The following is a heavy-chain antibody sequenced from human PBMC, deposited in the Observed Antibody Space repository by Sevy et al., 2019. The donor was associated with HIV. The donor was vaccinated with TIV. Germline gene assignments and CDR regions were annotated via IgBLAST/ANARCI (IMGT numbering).Heavy chain of an antibody. Sequence: GGSLRLSCAASGFRFSDFYMTWVRQAPGKGLEWIAYIGSSHSNRYYADSVKGRVAISRDNAKNSVYLQINSLNAEDTAMYYCAASMVYGIYDHYWGQGTLVTVSS. J-gene: IGHJ4*02. CDR1: GFRFSDFY. D-gene: IGHD2-8*01. CDR3: AASMVYGIYDHY. V-gene: IGHV3-11*01. CDR2: IGSSHSNR.